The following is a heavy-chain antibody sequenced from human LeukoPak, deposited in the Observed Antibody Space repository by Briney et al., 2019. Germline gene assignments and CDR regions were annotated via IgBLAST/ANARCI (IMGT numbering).Heavy chain of an antibody. D-gene: IGHD3-3*01. CDR1: GGSFSDYY. CDR3: ARRHYDFWSGFSGSYGMDV. J-gene: IGHJ6*02. V-gene: IGHV4-34*01. Sequence: SETLSLTCAVYGGSFSDYYWSWIRQPPGKGLEWIGEINHSGSTNYNPSLKSRVTISVDTSKNQFSLKLSSVTATDTAVYYCARRHYDFWSGFSGSYGMDVWGQGTTVTVSS. CDR2: INHSGST.